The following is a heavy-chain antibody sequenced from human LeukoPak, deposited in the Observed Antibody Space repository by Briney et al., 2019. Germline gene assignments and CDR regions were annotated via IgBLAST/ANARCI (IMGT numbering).Heavy chain of an antibody. CDR2: IKQDGSEK. J-gene: IGHJ4*02. Sequence: PGGSLRLSCAASGFTFSSYWMSWVRQAPGKGLEWVANIKQDGSEKYYVDSVKGRFTISRDNAKSTIYLKMNSLRAEDTAVYYCARDYYYSVDYWGQGTLVTVSS. CDR1: GFTFSSYW. D-gene: IGHD3-22*01. CDR3: ARDYYYSVDY. V-gene: IGHV3-7*01.